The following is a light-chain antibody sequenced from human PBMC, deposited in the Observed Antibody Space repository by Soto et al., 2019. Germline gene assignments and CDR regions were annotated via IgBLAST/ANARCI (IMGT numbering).Light chain of an antibody. V-gene: IGKV1-39*01. J-gene: IGKJ2*01. Sequence: DIQMTQSPSSLSASVGDRVTITCRASQSISSYLNWYQQKPGKAPKLLIYAASSLQSGVPSRFSGSGSGTAFSLPTSSLQHQDYAAYYCQQSYSTPLYTFGQGTKLEIK. CDR1: QSISSY. CDR2: AAS. CDR3: QQSYSTPLYT.